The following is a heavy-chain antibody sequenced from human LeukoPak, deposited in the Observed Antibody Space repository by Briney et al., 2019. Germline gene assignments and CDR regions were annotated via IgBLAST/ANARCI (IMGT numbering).Heavy chain of an antibody. Sequence: ASVKVSCKASGDTFTNYGFSWVRQAPGQGLEWMGWIGLYNGNTKYAQKFQGRVTMTTDTSTSTAYMELRSLRSDDTAVYYCTRDRFQSFDIWGQGTMVTVSS. CDR2: IGLYNGNT. CDR1: GDTFTNYG. V-gene: IGHV1-18*01. D-gene: IGHD2/OR15-2a*01. J-gene: IGHJ3*02. CDR3: TRDRFQSFDI.